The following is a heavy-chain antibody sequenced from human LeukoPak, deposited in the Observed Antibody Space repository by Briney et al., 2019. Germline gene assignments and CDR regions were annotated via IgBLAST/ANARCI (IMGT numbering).Heavy chain of an antibody. CDR3: ASLSWGSYRYVDY. V-gene: IGHV1-69*06. D-gene: IGHD3-16*02. Sequence: SVKVSCKASGGTFSSYAISWVRQAPGQGLEWMGGIIPIFGTANYAQKFQGRVTITADKSTSTAHMELSSLRSEDTAVYYCASLSWGSYRYVDYWGQGTLVTVSS. J-gene: IGHJ4*02. CDR2: IIPIFGTA. CDR1: GGTFSSYA.